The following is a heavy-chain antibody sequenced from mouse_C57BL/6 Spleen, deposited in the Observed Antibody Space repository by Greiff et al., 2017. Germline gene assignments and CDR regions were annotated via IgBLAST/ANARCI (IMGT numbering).Heavy chain of an antibody. V-gene: IGHV1-53*01. CDR3: ARESASTTVVADCYAMDY. Sequence: QVQLQQPGTELVKPGASVKLSCKASGYTFTSYWMHWVKQRPGQGLEWIGNINPSNGGTNYNEKFKSKATLTVDKSSSTAYMQLSSLTSEDSAVYYCARESASTTVVADCYAMDYWGQGTSVTVSS. D-gene: IGHD1-1*01. CDR1: GYTFTSYW. J-gene: IGHJ4*01. CDR2: INPSNGGT.